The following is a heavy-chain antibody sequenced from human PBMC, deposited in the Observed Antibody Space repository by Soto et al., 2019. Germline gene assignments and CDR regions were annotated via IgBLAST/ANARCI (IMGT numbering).Heavy chain of an antibody. Sequence: SETLSLTCTVSGGSISSEYYHWTWIRQAPGKGLEWIGYIHYSGSVHYNPSLQSRLTMSVDTSKNQFSLKLSSVTVADTAVYYCARHDSGYDVTIDYWGQGTLVTVSS. V-gene: IGHV4-30-4*01. J-gene: IGHJ4*02. CDR3: ARHDSGYDVTIDY. CDR1: GGSISSEYYH. CDR2: IHYSGSV. D-gene: IGHD5-12*01.